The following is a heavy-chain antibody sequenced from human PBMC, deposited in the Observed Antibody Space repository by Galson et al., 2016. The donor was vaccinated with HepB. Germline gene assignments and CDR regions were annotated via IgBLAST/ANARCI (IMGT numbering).Heavy chain of an antibody. D-gene: IGHD5-12*01. CDR1: GFTFRNYG. CDR2: IWYDGSIK. Sequence: SLRLSCAVSGFTFRNYGMHWVRQAPGKGLEWVAAIWYDGSIKYYADSVKGRFAIFRDNSKNTVFLQMNSLTAGDTAVYFCARDARYMGRPADPHYNYYYMDFWGQGTTVTVSS. J-gene: IGHJ6*03. CDR3: ARDARYMGRPADPHYNYYYMDF. V-gene: IGHV3-33*01.